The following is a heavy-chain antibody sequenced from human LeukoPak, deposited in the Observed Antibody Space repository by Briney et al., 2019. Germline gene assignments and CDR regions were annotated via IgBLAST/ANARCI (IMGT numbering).Heavy chain of an antibody. V-gene: IGHV3-23*01. Sequence: GGSLRLSCEASGFTFSTFAMIWVRQPPGKGLEWVSSIFPCGGEIHYADSVRGRFTISRDNSKSTLSLQMNSLRAEDTAVYYCARAKPKNMVRGLIMRRESRYYFDYWGQGTLVTVSS. D-gene: IGHD3-10*01. CDR1: GFTFSTFA. CDR2: IFPCGGEI. J-gene: IGHJ4*02. CDR3: ARAKPKNMVRGLIMRRESRYYFDY.